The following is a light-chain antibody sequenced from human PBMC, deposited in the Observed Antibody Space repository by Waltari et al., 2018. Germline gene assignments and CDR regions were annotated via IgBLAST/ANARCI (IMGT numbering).Light chain of an antibody. CDR2: AAS. CDR1: QSIGNF. V-gene: IGKV1-39*01. Sequence: LSASVGDRVPITCRSSQSIGNFLNWYQQKPGKAPNLLIYAASSLQSGVPSRFSGSGFGTDFTLTISSLQPEDFATYFCQQFDTFPLTFGQGTRLEIK. J-gene: IGKJ5*01. CDR3: QQFDTFPLT.